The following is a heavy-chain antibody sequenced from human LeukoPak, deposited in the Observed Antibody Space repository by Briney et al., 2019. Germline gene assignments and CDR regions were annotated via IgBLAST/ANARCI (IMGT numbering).Heavy chain of an antibody. V-gene: IGHV4-38-2*01. CDR3: ARQQWLAGDY. D-gene: IGHD6-19*01. J-gene: IGHJ4*02. CDR1: GYSISSGYY. Sequence: SETLSLTCAVSGYSISSGYYWGWIRQPPGKGLEWIGSIYYSGSTYYNPSLKSRVTISVDTSKNQFSLKLSSVTAADTAVYYCARQQWLAGDYWGQGTLVTVSS. CDR2: IYYSGST.